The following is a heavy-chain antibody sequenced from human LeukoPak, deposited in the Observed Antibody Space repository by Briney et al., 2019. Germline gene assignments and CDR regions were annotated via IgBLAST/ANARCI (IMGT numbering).Heavy chain of an antibody. Sequence: GGSLRLSCAASGFTFSSYGMHWVRQAPGKGPEWVSTFSRSGPDTYYADSVKGRFTIFRDNSKNTLYLQMNSLRAEDTAVYYCAKGSLGSWYYFDYWGQGTLVTVSS. J-gene: IGHJ4*02. V-gene: IGHV3-23*01. CDR2: FSRSGPDT. D-gene: IGHD6-13*01. CDR3: AKGSLGSWYYFDY. CDR1: GFTFSSYG.